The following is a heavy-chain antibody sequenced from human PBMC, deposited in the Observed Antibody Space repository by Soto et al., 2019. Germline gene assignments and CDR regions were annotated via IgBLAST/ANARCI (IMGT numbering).Heavy chain of an antibody. Sequence: AGGSLRLSCAASGFSFGSYAMSWVRQAPGKGLEWVSSITPSGDYTNYADSVEGRVTISRDNSKNTLYLQMNSLRAEDTALYYCAKNYHMDVWGKGTTVTVSS. CDR1: GFSFGSYA. J-gene: IGHJ6*03. CDR3: AKNYHMDV. CDR2: ITPSGDYT. V-gene: IGHV3-23*01.